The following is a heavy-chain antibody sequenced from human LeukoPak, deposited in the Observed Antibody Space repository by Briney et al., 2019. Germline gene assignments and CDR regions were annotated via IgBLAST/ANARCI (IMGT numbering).Heavy chain of an antibody. CDR3: ARVGGDDVDSFDI. CDR1: GGSISSSSYY. V-gene: IGHV4-39*01. CDR2: IYYSGST. D-gene: IGHD2-21*01. J-gene: IGHJ3*02. Sequence: SETLSLTCTVSGGSISSSSYYWGWIRQPPGKGLEWIGSIYYSGSTYYNPSLKSRVTISVDTSKNQFSLKLSSVTAADTAVYYCARVGGDDVDSFDIWGQGTMVTVSS.